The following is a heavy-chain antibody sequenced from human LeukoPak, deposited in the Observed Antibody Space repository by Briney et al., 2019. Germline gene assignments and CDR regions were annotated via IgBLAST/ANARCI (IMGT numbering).Heavy chain of an antibody. V-gene: IGHV4-39*01. J-gene: IGHJ4*02. CDR3: SRHISGKTDS. CDR1: GGSISSYY. CDR2: IYYLGSSSYSGTT. Sequence: SETLSLTCTVSGGSISSYYWSWIRQPPGKGLEWVGSIYYLGSSSYSGTTYYNPSLKSRVTISVDTSKNQFSLRLSSVTAADTAVYFCSRHISGKTDSWGQGTLVTVSA. D-gene: IGHD3-10*01.